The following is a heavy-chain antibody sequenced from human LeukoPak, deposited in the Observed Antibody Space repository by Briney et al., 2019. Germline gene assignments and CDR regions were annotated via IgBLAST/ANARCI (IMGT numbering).Heavy chain of an antibody. V-gene: IGHV3-23*01. J-gene: IGHJ4*02. Sequence: GGSLRLSCAASGFTFSSYAMSWVRQAPGKGLEWVSAISGSGGSTYYADSVKGRFTISRDNSKNTLYLQMNSLRAEDTAVYYCASPSPYYYDSSGPEGRFDYWGQGTLVTVSS. CDR2: ISGSGGST. CDR3: ASPSPYYYDSSGPEGRFDY. D-gene: IGHD3-22*01. CDR1: GFTFSSYA.